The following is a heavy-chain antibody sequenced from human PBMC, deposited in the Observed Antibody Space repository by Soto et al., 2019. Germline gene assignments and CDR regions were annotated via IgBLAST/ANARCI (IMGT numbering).Heavy chain of an antibody. CDR2: IYYSGST. CDR3: SSSLCVAAAGPFDY. J-gene: IGHJ4*02. D-gene: IGHD6-13*01. V-gene: IGHV4-31*03. Sequence: SETLSLTCTVSGGSISSGDYYWSWIRQHPGKGLEWIGYIYYSGSTYYNPSLKSRVTISVDTSKNQFSLKLSSVTAADTAVYYCSSSLCVAAAGPFDYWGQGTLVTVSS. CDR1: GGSISSGDYY.